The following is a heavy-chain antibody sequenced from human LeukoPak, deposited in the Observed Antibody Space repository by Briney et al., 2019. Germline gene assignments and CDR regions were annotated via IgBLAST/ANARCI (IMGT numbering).Heavy chain of an antibody. CDR3: ARGRPYDSSGYYFYY. J-gene: IGHJ4*02. Sequence: SETLSLTCTVSGGSISSYYWSWIRQPPGKGLEWIGYIYYSGSTNYNPSLKSRVTISVDTSKNQFSLKLSSVTAADTAVYYCARGRPYDSSGYYFYYWGQGTLVTVSS. D-gene: IGHD3-22*01. CDR1: GGSISSYY. CDR2: IYYSGST. V-gene: IGHV4-59*01.